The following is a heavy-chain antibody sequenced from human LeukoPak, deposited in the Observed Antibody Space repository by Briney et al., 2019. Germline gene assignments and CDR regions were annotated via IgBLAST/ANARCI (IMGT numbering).Heavy chain of an antibody. J-gene: IGHJ4*02. V-gene: IGHV3-21*01. D-gene: IGHD1-1*01. CDR3: ARGWKRGDSFDY. Sequence: PGGPLRLSCAASGFTFSSYSMNWVRQAPGKGLEWVSSISSSSSYIYYADSVKGRFTISRDNAKNSLYLQMNSLRAEDTAVYYCARGWKRGDSFDYWGQGTLVTVSS. CDR2: ISSSSSYI. CDR1: GFTFSSYS.